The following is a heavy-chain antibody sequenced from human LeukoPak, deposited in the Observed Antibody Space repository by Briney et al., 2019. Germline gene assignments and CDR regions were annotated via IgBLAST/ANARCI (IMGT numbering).Heavy chain of an antibody. J-gene: IGHJ6*03. V-gene: IGHV4-34*01. CDR3: ATGLFVYCSSTSCYRYYYYYYMDV. D-gene: IGHD2-2*01. CDR2: INHSGST. Sequence: SETLSLTCAVYGGSFSGYYWSWLHQPPGKGLEGIGEINHSGSTNYNPSLKSRVTISVDTSKNQFSLTLSSVTAADTAVYYCATGLFVYCSSTSCYRYYYYYYMDVWGKGTTVTVSS. CDR1: GGSFSGYY.